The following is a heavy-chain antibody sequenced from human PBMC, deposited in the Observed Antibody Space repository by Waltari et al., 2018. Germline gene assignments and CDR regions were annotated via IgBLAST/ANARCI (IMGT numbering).Heavy chain of an antibody. CDR1: GDSIGSHF. Sequence: VQLQESGPGLVKPSETLSLRCNVSGDSIGSHFWSWIRQAPGRGLEWIGNMYFSGTKDYNPSLKSRVAISIDTSKNHFSLNLRSVTAADTAIYYCARLPRGSVIIGAFDIWGQGTQVTVSS. J-gene: IGHJ3*02. D-gene: IGHD3-22*01. V-gene: IGHV4-59*11. CDR3: ARLPRGSVIIGAFDI. CDR2: MYFSGTK.